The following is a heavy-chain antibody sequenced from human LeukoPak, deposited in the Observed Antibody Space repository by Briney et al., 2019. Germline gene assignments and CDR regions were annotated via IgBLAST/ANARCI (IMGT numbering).Heavy chain of an antibody. J-gene: IGHJ5*02. D-gene: IGHD2-2*01. CDR3: ARAPIVVVPAATYWFDP. V-gene: IGHV4-39*01. CDR2: IYYSGST. CDR1: GGSISSSSYY. Sequence: SETLSLTCTVSGGSISSSSYYWGWIRQPPGKGLEWIGSIYYSGSTYYNPSLKSRVTISVDTSKNQFSLKLSSVTAADTAVYYCARAPIVVVPAATYWFDPWGQGTLVTVSS.